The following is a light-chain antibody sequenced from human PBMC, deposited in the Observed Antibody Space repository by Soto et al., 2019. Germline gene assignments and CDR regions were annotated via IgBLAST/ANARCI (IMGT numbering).Light chain of an antibody. J-gene: IGKJ1*01. CDR3: QRYATST. Sequence: EIVLTQSPGTLSLSPGERATLSCRASQSVSSSYLAWYQQKPGQAPRLLIYGAFSRATGIPDRFSGSGSGTDLTLTISRPEPEAVAVYQWQRYATSTFGQGTKVDIK. V-gene: IGKV3-20*01. CDR2: GAF. CDR1: QSVSSSY.